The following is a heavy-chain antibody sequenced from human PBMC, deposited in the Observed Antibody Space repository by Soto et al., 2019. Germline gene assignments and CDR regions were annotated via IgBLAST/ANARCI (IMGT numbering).Heavy chain of an antibody. D-gene: IGHD2-15*01. J-gene: IGHJ5*02. V-gene: IGHV4-30-2*01. CDR1: GGSISSGGYF. Sequence: PSETLSLTCAVSGGSISSGGYFWSWIRQPPGKGLEWIGYIYHSGSTYYNPSLKSRVTISVDTSKNQFSLKLSSVTAADPAVYYCARRQSSPWFAPWGQGTLVTVSS. CDR2: IYHSGST. CDR3: ARRQSSPWFAP.